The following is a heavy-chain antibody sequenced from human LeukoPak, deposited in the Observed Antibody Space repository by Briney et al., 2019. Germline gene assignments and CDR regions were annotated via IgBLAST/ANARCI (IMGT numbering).Heavy chain of an antibody. D-gene: IGHD5-12*01. J-gene: IGHJ3*02. CDR3: ARATEEWLSAFDI. CDR2: IYHSGST. V-gene: IGHV4-4*02. CDR1: GGSISNSNW. Sequence: PSETLSLTCAVSGGSISNSNWWSWVRQPPGKGLEWIGEIYHSGSTNYNPSLKSRVTISVDKSKNQFSLKLSSVTAADTAVYYCARATEEWLSAFDIWGQGTMVTVSS.